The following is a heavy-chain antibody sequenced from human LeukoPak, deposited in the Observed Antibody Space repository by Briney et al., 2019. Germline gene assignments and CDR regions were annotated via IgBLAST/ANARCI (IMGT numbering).Heavy chain of an antibody. CDR2: SNSDGSST. D-gene: IGHD4-17*01. Sequence: PGGSQRLSCAASGFTFSSYWMQWVRLAPRNGLVCVSRSNSDGSSTNYADSVKGRFTISRDNAKNTLYLQMNSLRAEDTAVYYCARGGDYPFDYWGQGTLVTVSS. J-gene: IGHJ4*02. CDR3: ARGGDYPFDY. V-gene: IGHV3-74*01. CDR1: GFTFSSYW.